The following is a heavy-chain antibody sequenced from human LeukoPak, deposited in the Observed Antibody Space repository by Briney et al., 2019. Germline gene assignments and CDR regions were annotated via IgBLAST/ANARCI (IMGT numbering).Heavy chain of an antibody. J-gene: IGHJ4*02. CDR2: IRSKANSYAT. D-gene: IGHD6-13*01. Sequence: GGSLRLSCAASGFTFSGSAMHWVRQASGKGLEWVGRIRSKANSYATAYAASVKGRFTISRDDSKNTAYLQMNSLKTEDTAVYYCTRLGAAAGHDYWGQGTLVTVSS. CDR3: TRLGAAAGHDY. V-gene: IGHV3-73*01. CDR1: GFTFSGSA.